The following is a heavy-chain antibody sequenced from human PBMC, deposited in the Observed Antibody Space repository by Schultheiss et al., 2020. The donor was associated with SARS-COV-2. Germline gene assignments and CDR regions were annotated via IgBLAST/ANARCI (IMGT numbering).Heavy chain of an antibody. Sequence: GGSLRLSCAASGFNFNTYWMSWVRQAPGKGLEWVAVISYDGSNKYYADSVKGRFTISRDNSKNTLYLQMNSLRAEDTAVYYCAKGSGGMDVWGQGTTVTVSS. J-gene: IGHJ6*02. CDR2: ISYDGSNK. CDR3: AKGSGGMDV. CDR1: GFNFNTYW. D-gene: IGHD3-10*01. V-gene: IGHV3-30*18.